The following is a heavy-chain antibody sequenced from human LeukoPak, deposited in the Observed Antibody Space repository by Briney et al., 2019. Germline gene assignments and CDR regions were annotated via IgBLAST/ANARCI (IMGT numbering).Heavy chain of an antibody. V-gene: IGHV1-69*04. CDR2: IVPILGTA. CDR3: ARGRVIVGATTMDWFDP. CDR1: GGTFSTYA. D-gene: IGHD1-26*01. J-gene: IGHJ5*02. Sequence: ASVKVSCKASGGTFSTYAISWVRQAPGQGLEWVGRIVPILGTANYAQNFQGRVTITADRSTTTAYMELSSLRSEDTAVYYCARGRVIVGATTMDWFDPWGQGTLVTVSS.